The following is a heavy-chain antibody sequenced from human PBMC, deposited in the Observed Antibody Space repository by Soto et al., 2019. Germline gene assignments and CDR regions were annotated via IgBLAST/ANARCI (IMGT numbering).Heavy chain of an antibody. CDR1: GGSISNAAYS. CDR3: ARERGGYGLFDS. V-gene: IGHV4-30-2*01. J-gene: IGHJ4*02. D-gene: IGHD5-18*01. Sequence: LSLTCTVSGGSISNAAYSWSWIRQPPGKGLEWIGYIYPSGMPFYNPSLRSRVTISIDRSNDQFSLNLKSVTAADTAVYYCARERGGYGLFDSWGQGTLVTVYS. CDR2: IYPSGMP.